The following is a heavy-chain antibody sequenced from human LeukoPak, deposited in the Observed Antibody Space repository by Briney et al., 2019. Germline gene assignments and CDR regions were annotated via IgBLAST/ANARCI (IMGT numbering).Heavy chain of an antibody. J-gene: IGHJ4*02. V-gene: IGHV4-31*11. CDR2: IYYSGST. Sequence: SETLSLTCAVYGGSFSGYYWSWIRQHPGKGLEWIGYIYYSGSTYYNPSLKSRVTISLDTSRTRFSLNLSSVTAADTAVYYCARMSETRNDYGDSYYFDYWGQGTLVTVSS. D-gene: IGHD4-17*01. CDR1: GGSFSGYY. CDR3: ARMSETRNDYGDSYYFDY.